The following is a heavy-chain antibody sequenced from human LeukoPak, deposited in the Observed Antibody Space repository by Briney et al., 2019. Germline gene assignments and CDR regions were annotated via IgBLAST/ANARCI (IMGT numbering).Heavy chain of an antibody. D-gene: IGHD3-3*01. V-gene: IGHV1-18*01. CDR3: ARIPTGGFLEWSYYYYYGMDV. CDR1: GYTFTSYG. CDR2: ISAYNGNT. J-gene: IGHJ6*02. Sequence: ASVKVSCQASGYTFTSYGISWVRQAPGQGLEWMGLISAYNGNTNYAQKLQGRVTMTTDTSTSTAYMELRSLRSDDTAVYYCARIPTGGFLEWSYYYYYGMDVWGQGTTVTVSS.